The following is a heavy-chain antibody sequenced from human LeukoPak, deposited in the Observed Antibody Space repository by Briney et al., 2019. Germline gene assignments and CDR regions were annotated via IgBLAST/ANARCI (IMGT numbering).Heavy chain of an antibody. Sequence: SGGSLRLSCAASGFTVTGNYMSWVRQPSGKGLEWLSIIYSSGSTYYADSVKGRFTISRDNSKNTLYLQMNSLRAGETAVYYCAREALGGGGYWGQGTLVTVSS. CDR2: IYSSGST. V-gene: IGHV3-66*01. CDR1: GFTVTGNY. J-gene: IGHJ4*02. CDR3: AREALGGGGY. D-gene: IGHD3-10*01.